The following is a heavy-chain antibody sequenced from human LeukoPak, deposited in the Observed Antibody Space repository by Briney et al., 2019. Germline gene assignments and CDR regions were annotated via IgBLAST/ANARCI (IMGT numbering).Heavy chain of an antibody. CDR1: GFTFGSHA. D-gene: IGHD3-3*01. J-gene: IGHJ4*02. CDR3: ARDKVGHDFWSGYSDF. V-gene: IGHV3-21*06. CDR2: ISRNSLYM. Sequence: PGGCLRLSCVASGFTFGSHAMNWVRQAPGKGLEWVSSISRNSLYMYYADSLKGRFTISRDNAKNSLYLQMDSLRAEDTAVYYCARDKVGHDFWSGYSDFWGQGTLVTVSS.